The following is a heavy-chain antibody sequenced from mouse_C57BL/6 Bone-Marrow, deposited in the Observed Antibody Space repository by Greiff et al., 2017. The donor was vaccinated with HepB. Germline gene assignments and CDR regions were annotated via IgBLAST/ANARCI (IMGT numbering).Heavy chain of an antibody. CDR1: GFTFSSYA. CDR2: ISDGGSYT. D-gene: IGHD2-10*02. V-gene: IGHV5-4*01. Sequence: EVQLVESGGGLVKPGGSLKLSCAASGFTFSSYAMSWVRQTPEKRLEWVATISDGGSYTYYPDNVKGRFTISRDNAKSNLYLQMSHLKSEDTAMYYCARERYGNYNYYAMDYWGQGTSVTVSS. CDR3: ARERYGNYNYYAMDY. J-gene: IGHJ4*01.